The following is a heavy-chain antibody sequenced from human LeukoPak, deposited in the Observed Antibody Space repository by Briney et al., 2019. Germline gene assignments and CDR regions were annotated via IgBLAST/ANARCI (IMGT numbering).Heavy chain of an antibody. CDR2: ISAYNGNT. V-gene: IGHV1-18*01. D-gene: IGHD3-22*01. J-gene: IGHJ4*02. CDR3: ARTTITDHYYDSSGYSDY. CDR1: GYTFTSYG. Sequence: ASVKVSCKASGYTFTSYGISWVRQAPGQGLEWMGWISAYNGNTNYAQKLQGRVTMTTGTSTSTAYMELRSLRSDGTAVYYCARTTITDHYYDSSGYSDYWGQGTLVTVSS.